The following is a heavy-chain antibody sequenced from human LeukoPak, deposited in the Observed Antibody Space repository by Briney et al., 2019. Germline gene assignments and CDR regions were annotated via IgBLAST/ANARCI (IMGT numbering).Heavy chain of an antibody. CDR3: AREWAIVALDY. CDR1: GFTFSSYS. J-gene: IGHJ4*02. D-gene: IGHD5-12*01. V-gene: IGHV3-48*01. CDR2: ISSSSSTI. Sequence: PGGSLRLSCAASGFTFSSYSMNWVRQAPGKGMERVSYISSSSSTIYYADSVKGRFTISRDNAKNSLYLQMNSLRAEDTAVYYCAREWAIVALDYWGQGTPVTVSS.